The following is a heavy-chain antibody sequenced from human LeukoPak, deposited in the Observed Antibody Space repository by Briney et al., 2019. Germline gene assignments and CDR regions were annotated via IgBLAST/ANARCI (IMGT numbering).Heavy chain of an antibody. CDR1: GYTFTSYG. CDR3: ARVRYDAFDI. D-gene: IGHD3-9*01. J-gene: IGHJ3*02. Sequence: ASVKVSCKASGYTFTSYGISWVRQAPGQGLEWMGWIGAYNGNTNYAQRFQGRVTMTTDTSTSTAYMELRSLRSDDTAVYYCARVRYDAFDIWGQGTMVTVSS. V-gene: IGHV1-18*01. CDR2: IGAYNGNT.